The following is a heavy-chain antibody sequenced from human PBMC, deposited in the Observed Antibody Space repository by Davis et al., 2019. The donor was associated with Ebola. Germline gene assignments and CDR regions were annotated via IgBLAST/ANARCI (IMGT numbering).Heavy chain of an antibody. CDR1: GYTISSYA. Sequence: ASALVSSNASGYTISSYAISWVRQAPGQGLEWMGWTSAYNGDTHYAQKFQGRVTMTTDTSTTTAYMELRSLRSDDTAVYYCARDWLEPYYFEYWGQGTLVTVSS. J-gene: IGHJ4*02. V-gene: IGHV1-18*01. CDR2: TSAYNGDT. CDR3: ARDWLEPYYFEY. D-gene: IGHD1-1*01.